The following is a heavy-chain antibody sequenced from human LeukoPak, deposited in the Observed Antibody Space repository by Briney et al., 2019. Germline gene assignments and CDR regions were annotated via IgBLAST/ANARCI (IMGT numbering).Heavy chain of an antibody. CDR3: ARDYLGYSYGYFDH. Sequence: ASVKVSCKASGYTFTSYAMHWVRQAPGQRLEWMGWINAGNGNTKYSQKFQGRVTITRDTSANTAYMELTSLTSEDTAVFYCARDYLGYSYGYFDHWGQGTLVTVSS. CDR2: INAGNGNT. J-gene: IGHJ4*02. CDR1: GYTFTSYA. V-gene: IGHV1-3*01. D-gene: IGHD5-18*01.